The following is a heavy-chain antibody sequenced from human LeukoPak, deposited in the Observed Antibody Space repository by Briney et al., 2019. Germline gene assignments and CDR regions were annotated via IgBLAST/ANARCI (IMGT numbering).Heavy chain of an antibody. J-gene: IGHJ4*02. Sequence: GGSLRLSCAASGFTFSSYSMNWVRQAPGKGLEWVSYISSSSSTIYYADSVKGRFTISRDNSKNTHALQMNSLRGEETAVYYCARGPRFAIRMIVVVTKGHFDYWGQGTLVTVSS. CDR2: ISSSSSTI. CDR3: ARGPRFAIRMIVVVTKGHFDY. D-gene: IGHD3-22*01. V-gene: IGHV3-48*01. CDR1: GFTFSSYS.